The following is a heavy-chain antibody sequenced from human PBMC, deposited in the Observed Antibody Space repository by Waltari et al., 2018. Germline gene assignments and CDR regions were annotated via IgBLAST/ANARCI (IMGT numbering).Heavy chain of an antibody. CDR2: IWYDGSNK. CDR3: AKNPEQWLATHFDY. D-gene: IGHD6-19*01. J-gene: IGHJ4*02. V-gene: IGHV3-33*06. Sequence: QVQLVESGGGVVQPGRSLRLSCAASGFTFSSYGMHWVRQAPGKGLEWVAVIWYDGSNKYYADSVKGRFTISRDNSKNTLYLQMNSLRAEDTAVYYCAKNPEQWLATHFDYWGQGTLVTVSS. CDR1: GFTFSSYG.